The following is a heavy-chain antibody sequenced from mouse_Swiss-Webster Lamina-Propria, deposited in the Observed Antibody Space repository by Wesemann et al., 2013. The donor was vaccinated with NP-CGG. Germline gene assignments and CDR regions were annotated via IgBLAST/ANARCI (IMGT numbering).Heavy chain of an antibody. J-gene: IGHJ2*01. V-gene: IGHV1-72*01. CDR3: ARWEGTKDY. D-gene: IGHD4-1*01. CDR2: IDPNSGGT. Sequence: AACKLSCKASGYAFTSYWMHWVKQRPGRGLEWIGRIDPNSGGTTYNEKFKSKATLTVDKPSSTAYMQLSSLTSEDSAVYYCARWEGTKDYWGQGTTLTVSS. CDR1: GYAFTSYW.